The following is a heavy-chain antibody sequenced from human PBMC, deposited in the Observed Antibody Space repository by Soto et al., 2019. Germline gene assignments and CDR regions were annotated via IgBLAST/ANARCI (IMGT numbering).Heavy chain of an antibody. CDR2: INHSGIT. V-gene: IGHV4-34*10. CDR1: GGSFRGYF. J-gene: IGHJ4*02. D-gene: IGHD2-15*01. CDR3: ARRFCSDSYCSYFDY. Sequence: SETLSLTCAVYGGSFRGYFWSWIRQPPGKGLEWIGEINHSGITSYSPSLGSRVTTSVDTPKNQFSRRLRSVTAADTAIYYCARRFCSDSYCSYFDYWGRGTLVTVSS.